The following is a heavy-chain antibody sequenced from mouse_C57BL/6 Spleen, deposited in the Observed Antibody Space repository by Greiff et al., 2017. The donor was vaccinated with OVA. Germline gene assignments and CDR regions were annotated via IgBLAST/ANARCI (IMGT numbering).Heavy chain of an antibody. Sequence: QVQLKQPGAELVKPGASVKLSCKASGYTFTSYWMHWVKQRSGQGLEWIGMIHPNSGSTNYNEKFKSKATLTVDKSSSTAYMQLSSLTSEDSAVYYCARGHRDYGSSYRAMDYWGQGTSVTVSS. V-gene: IGHV1-64*01. CDR2: IHPNSGST. CDR3: ARGHRDYGSSYRAMDY. CDR1: GYTFTSYW. J-gene: IGHJ4*01. D-gene: IGHD1-1*01.